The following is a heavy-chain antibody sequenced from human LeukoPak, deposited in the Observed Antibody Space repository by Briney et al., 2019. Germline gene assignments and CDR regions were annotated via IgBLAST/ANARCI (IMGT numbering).Heavy chain of an antibody. Sequence: SQTLSLTCTVSGGSVSSGDHYWSWIRQHPEKGLEWIGHIYNRGSTFYNPSLKSRVIISIGTSENQYSLKMSSVSAADTAVYYCARGRGHGYGIDYWGQGTLVTVSS. V-gene: IGHV4-31*03. D-gene: IGHD3-16*01. CDR1: GGSVSSGDHY. J-gene: IGHJ4*02. CDR2: IYNRGST. CDR3: ARGRGHGYGIDY.